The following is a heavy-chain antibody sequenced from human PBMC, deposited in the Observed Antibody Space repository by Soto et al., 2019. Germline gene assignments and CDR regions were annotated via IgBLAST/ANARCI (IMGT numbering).Heavy chain of an antibody. CDR3: ALRTSVFGVVAMGGLDV. D-gene: IGHD3-3*01. V-gene: IGHV1-69*14. J-gene: IGHJ6*01. CDR1: GGTFSSYS. CDR2: IIPIFPTA. Sequence: QVQLVQSGAELKKPGSSVRVSCQASGGTFSSYSVNWVRQAPGQGLEWMGGIIPIFPTADHAQRFQGSVTITADKFTNPAYMELSRLRSDDTAVYYCALRTSVFGVVAMGGLDVWGQGTTVTVSS.